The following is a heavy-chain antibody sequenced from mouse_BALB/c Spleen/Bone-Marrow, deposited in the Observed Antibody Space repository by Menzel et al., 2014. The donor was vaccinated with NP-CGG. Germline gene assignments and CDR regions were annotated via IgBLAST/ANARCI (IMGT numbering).Heavy chain of an antibody. J-gene: IGHJ3*01. CDR3: TREGTFFAY. CDR1: GYTFTSYY. CDR2: INPSNGGT. V-gene: IGHV1S81*02. D-gene: IGHD3-3*01. Sequence: QVQLQQPGAEPVKPGASVKLSCKSSGYTFTSYYMYWVKQRPGQGLEWIGGINPSNGGTNFNEKFKSKATLTVDKSSSTAYMQLSSLTSEDSAVYYCTREGTFFAYWGQGTLVTVSA.